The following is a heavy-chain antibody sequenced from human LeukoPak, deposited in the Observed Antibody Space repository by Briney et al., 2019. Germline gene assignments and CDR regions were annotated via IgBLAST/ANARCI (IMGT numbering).Heavy chain of an antibody. J-gene: IGHJ4*02. Sequence: PSETLSLTCTVSGGSISSSSYYWSWIRQPAGKGLEWIGRIYTSGSTNYNPSLKSRVTMSVDTSKNQFSLKLSTVTAADTAVYYCARAGGEQQLVIDYWGQGTLVTVSS. V-gene: IGHV4-61*02. D-gene: IGHD6-13*01. CDR3: ARAGGEQQLVIDY. CDR2: IYTSGST. CDR1: GGSISSSSYY.